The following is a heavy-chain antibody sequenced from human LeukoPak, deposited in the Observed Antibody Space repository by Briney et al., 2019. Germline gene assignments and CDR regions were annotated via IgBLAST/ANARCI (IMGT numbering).Heavy chain of an antibody. CDR2: ISGSSSDT. V-gene: IGHV3-11*06. J-gene: IGHJ4*02. CDR1: GFTFSDYY. Sequence: KAGGSLRLSCAASGFTFSDYYMNWIRQTPGKGLEWISYISGSSSDTNYADSVKGRFTISRDNAKNSLYLQMHSLSAEDTAVYYCARLAPSTVAGVGVFDYWGQGTLVTVCS. D-gene: IGHD6-19*01. CDR3: ARLAPSTVAGVGVFDY.